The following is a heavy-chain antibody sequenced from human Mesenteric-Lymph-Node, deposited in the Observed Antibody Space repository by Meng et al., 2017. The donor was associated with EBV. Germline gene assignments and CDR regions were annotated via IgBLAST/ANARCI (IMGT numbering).Heavy chain of an antibody. V-gene: IGHV4-34*01. Sequence: QGRPQQWGAGLFKPSETLSLTCVIYGGSFSGYSWNWIRQAPGKGLEWIGKIHHSETADYNPSLEDRVIISADTSKNQFSLKLTSVTAADTAVYYCARQGYCRTTTCSTWFDPWGQGTLVTVSS. J-gene: IGHJ5*02. D-gene: IGHD2-2*01. CDR3: ARQGYCRTTTCSTWFDP. CDR1: GGSFSGYS. CDR2: IHHSETA.